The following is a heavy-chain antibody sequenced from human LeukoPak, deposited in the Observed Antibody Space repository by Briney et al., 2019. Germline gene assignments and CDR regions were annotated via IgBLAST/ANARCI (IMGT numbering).Heavy chain of an antibody. D-gene: IGHD6-13*01. CDR2: IYTSGST. CDR3: ARQIASAGTAGFDF. CDR1: GGSISSYY. V-gene: IGHV4-4*09. Sequence: PSETLSLTCTVSGGSISSYYWSWIRRPPGKGLEWIGYIYTSGSTNYNPSLKSRVTISVDTSKNQFSLKLSSVTAADTAVYYCARQIASAGTAGFDFWAREPWSPSPQ. J-gene: IGHJ4*02.